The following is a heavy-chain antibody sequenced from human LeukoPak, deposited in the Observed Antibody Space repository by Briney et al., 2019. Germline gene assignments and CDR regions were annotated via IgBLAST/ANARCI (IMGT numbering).Heavy chain of an antibody. J-gene: IGHJ4*02. CDR1: GFTFGDYA. CDR3: AKGGSSGYFAPFDY. Sequence: SLRLSCAASGFTFGDYAMHWVRQAPGKGLGWVSGISWNSGSIGYADSVKGRFTISRDNAKNSLYLQMNSLRAEDMALYYCAKGGSSGYFAPFDYWGQGTLVTVSS. D-gene: IGHD3-22*01. V-gene: IGHV3-9*03. CDR2: ISWNSGSI.